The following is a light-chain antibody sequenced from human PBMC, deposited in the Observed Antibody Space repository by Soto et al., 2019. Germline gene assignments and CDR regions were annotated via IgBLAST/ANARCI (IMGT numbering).Light chain of an antibody. Sequence: EIVLTQSPGTLSLSPGERATLSCRASQSVSSNYLAWYQRRPGQAPRLLIYGASSRATGIPDRFSGSGSGTDFTLTISRLEPEDFAVYYCQQYGRSPGAFGQGTKVEIK. CDR1: QSVSSNY. CDR2: GAS. J-gene: IGKJ1*01. CDR3: QQYGRSPGA. V-gene: IGKV3-20*01.